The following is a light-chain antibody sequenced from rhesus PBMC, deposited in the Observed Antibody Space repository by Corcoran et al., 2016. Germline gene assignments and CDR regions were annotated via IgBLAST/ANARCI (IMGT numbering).Light chain of an antibody. V-gene: IGKV1-22*01. CDR2: KAS. Sequence: DIQMTQSPSSLSASVGDRVTITCRTSENVNNYLNWYQQKPGKAPKLLISKASSLQSGVPSRFSGSGSGTDFTLTISSLQPEDFATYYCLQYSSSPPTFGHGTKVEIK. CDR3: LQYSSSPPT. CDR1: ENVNNY. J-gene: IGKJ1*01.